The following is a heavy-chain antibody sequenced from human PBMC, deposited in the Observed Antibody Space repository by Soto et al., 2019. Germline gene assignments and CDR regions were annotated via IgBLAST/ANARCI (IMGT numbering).Heavy chain of an antibody. Sequence: EVQLVESGGGLVQPGGSLRLSCSASGFTFSSYSMSWVRQATGKGLEWVSYISTSSSTIYHSDSVKGRFTISRDNAKNSLYLQIKSLRDEDTAVYYCARYVGRTGWFGPLGQGTLVTVSS. CDR1: GFTFSSYS. V-gene: IGHV3-48*02. CDR3: ARYVGRTGWFGP. J-gene: IGHJ5*02. D-gene: IGHD5-12*01. CDR2: ISTSSSTI.